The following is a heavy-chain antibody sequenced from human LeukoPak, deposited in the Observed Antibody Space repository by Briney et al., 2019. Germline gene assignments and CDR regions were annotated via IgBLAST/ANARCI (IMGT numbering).Heavy chain of an antibody. CDR2: IYYSGNT. J-gene: IGHJ6*03. Sequence: SETLSLTCTVSGGSFNSYSYYWGWFRQPPGKGLEWIGSIYYSGNTYYNPSLKSRVTISVDMSKNQFSLKLSSVTAADTAVYYCARVLWLMDYYYYMDVWGKGTTVTVSS. CDR3: ARVLWLMDYYYYMDV. V-gene: IGHV4-39*07. D-gene: IGHD5-18*01. CDR1: GGSFNSYSYY.